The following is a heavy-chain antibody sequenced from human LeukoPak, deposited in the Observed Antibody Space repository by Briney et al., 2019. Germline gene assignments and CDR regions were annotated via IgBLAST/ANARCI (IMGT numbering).Heavy chain of an antibody. J-gene: IGHJ4*02. V-gene: IGHV4-30-4*08. D-gene: IGHD2-8*01. Sequence: SQTLSLTCTVSGGSISSGDYYWSWIRQPPGKGLEWIGYIYNSGSTYYNPSLKSRVTISVDTSKNQFSLKLSSVTAADTAVYYCARDQSYGVYDYWGQGTLVTVSS. CDR1: GGSISSGDYY. CDR3: ARDQSYGVYDY. CDR2: IYNSGST.